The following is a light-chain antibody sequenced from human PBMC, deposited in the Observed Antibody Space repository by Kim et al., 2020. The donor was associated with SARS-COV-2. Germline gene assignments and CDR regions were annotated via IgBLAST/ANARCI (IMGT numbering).Light chain of an antibody. CDR2: AAS. CDR1: QGISSY. J-gene: IGKJ2*01. Sequence: ASVGDRVTITCRASQGISSYLAWYQQKPGKAPKLLIYAASTLQSGVPSRFSGSGSGTEFTLTISSLQPEDFATYYCQQLNSYPQVTFGQGTKLEI. V-gene: IGKV1-9*01. CDR3: QQLNSYPQVT.